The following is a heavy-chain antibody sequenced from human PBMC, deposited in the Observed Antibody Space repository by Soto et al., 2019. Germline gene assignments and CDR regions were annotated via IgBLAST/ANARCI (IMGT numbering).Heavy chain of an antibody. V-gene: IGHV3-33*01. Sequence: QVQLVESGGGVVQPGRSLRLSCAASGFTFSSYGMHWVRQAPGKGLEWVAVIWYDGSNKYYADSVKGRFTISRDNSKNSLYLQMNSLGAEDTAVYYCARNPHCSGGSCYYYYMDVWGKGTTVTVSS. D-gene: IGHD2-15*01. CDR2: IWYDGSNK. CDR3: ARNPHCSGGSCYYYYMDV. J-gene: IGHJ6*03. CDR1: GFTFSSYG.